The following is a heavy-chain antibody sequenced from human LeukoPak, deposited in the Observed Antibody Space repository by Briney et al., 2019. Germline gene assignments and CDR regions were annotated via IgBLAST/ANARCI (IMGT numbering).Heavy chain of an antibody. V-gene: IGHV1-69*13. Sequence: SVKVSCKASGGTFSSYAISWVRQAPGQGLEWMGGIIPIFGTANYAQKFQGRVTITADESTSAAYMELSSLRSEDTAVYYCARDGHYGSYYGYWGQGTLVTVSS. CDR2: IIPIFGTA. CDR1: GGTFSSYA. J-gene: IGHJ4*02. CDR3: ARDGHYGSYYGY. D-gene: IGHD3-16*01.